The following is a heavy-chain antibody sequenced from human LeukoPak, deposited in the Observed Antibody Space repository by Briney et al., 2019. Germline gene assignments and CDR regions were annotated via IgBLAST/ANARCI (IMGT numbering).Heavy chain of an antibody. CDR1: GYTFTSYD. CDR3: ARVADYYDSSGYYSGLFD. V-gene: IGHV1-8*01. CDR2: MNPNSGNT. Sequence: ASVKVSCKASGYTFTSYDINWVRQATGQGREGMGWMNPNSGNTGYAQKFQGRVTMTRNTSISTAYMELSSLRSEDTAVYYCARVADYYDSSGYYSGLFDWGQGTLVTVSS. J-gene: IGHJ4*02. D-gene: IGHD3-22*01.